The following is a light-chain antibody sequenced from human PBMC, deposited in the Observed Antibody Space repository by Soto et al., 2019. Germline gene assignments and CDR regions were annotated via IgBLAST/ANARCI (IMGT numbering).Light chain of an antibody. CDR3: QHYNNWPRT. Sequence: EIVMTQSPATLSVSPGERATLSCRASQSVNSDLAWYQQKPGQAPRLLIYDASTRATGIPARFSGSGSGTDFTHTISSLQSEDFAVYYCQHYNNWPRTFGQGTKVDIK. CDR2: DAS. CDR1: QSVNSD. J-gene: IGKJ1*01. V-gene: IGKV3-15*01.